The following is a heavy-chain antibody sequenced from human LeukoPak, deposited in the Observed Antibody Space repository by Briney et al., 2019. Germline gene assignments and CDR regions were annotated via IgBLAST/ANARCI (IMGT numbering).Heavy chain of an antibody. CDR2: IYSGGST. V-gene: IGHV3-53*01. CDR1: GFTVSSNY. Sequence: GGSLRLSCAASGFTVSSNYMSWVRQAPGKGLEWVSVIYSGGSTYYADSVKGRFTISRDNSKNTLYLQMNSLRAEDTAVYYCAKDAVWDYYDSSGLWGQGTLVTVSS. D-gene: IGHD3-22*01. J-gene: IGHJ4*02. CDR3: AKDAVWDYYDSSGL.